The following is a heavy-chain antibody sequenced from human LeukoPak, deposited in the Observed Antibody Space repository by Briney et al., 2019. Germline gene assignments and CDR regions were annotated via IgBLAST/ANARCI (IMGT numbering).Heavy chain of an antibody. CDR3: ARESRDTMIVVVSAFDI. V-gene: IGHV4-39*07. D-gene: IGHD3-22*01. CDR1: GGSISSSSYY. Sequence: SETLSLTCTVSGGSISSSSYYWGWIRQPPGKGLEWIGSIYYSGSTYYNPSLKSRVTISVDTSKNQFSLKLSSVTAADTAVYYCARESRDTMIVVVSAFDIWGQGTMVTVSS. CDR2: IYYSGST. J-gene: IGHJ3*02.